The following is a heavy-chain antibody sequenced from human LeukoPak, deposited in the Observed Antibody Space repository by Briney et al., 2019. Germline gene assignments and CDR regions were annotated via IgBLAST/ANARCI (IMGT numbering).Heavy chain of an antibody. J-gene: IGHJ4*02. Sequence: NPSETLSLTCTVSGGSISSSGYYWGWIRQPPGKGLEWIGSIYYSGSTYYNPSLKSRVTISVDTSKNQFSLKLSSVTAADTAVYYCARGRYSYGARYYFDYWGQGTLVTVSS. D-gene: IGHD5-18*01. CDR1: GGSISSSGYY. V-gene: IGHV4-39*07. CDR2: IYYSGST. CDR3: ARGRYSYGARYYFDY.